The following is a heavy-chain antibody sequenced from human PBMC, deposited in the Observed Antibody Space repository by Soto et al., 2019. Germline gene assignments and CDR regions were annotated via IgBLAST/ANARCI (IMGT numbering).Heavy chain of an antibody. V-gene: IGHV4-39*01. D-gene: IGHD2-2*01. CDR1: GGSISSSNNY. CDR2: ISDSGST. Sequence: PSETLSLTCTVSGGSISSSNNYWGWIRQPPGKGLEWIGSISDSGSTYYNPSLKSRVTISVDTSKNQLSLKLSSVTAADTAVYYCARQGYSSMSYAYYWGQGTLVTVSS. CDR3: ARQGYSSMSYAYY. J-gene: IGHJ4*02.